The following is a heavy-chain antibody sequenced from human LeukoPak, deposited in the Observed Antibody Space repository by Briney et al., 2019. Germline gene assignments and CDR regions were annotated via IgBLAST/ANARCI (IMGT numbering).Heavy chain of an antibody. J-gene: IGHJ4*02. V-gene: IGHV3-23*01. D-gene: IGHD1-20*01. CDR1: GFTFSNYA. CDR2: ISGSGTTT. CDR3: AKDPYNWNQSLKNDY. Sequence: PGASLRLSCAASGFTFSNYAMNWVRQAPGKGLEWVSFISGSGTTTQYADSLKGRFTISRDNSKNTLYLQMNSLRAEDTAVYYCAKDPYNWNQSLKNDYWGQGTLVTVSS.